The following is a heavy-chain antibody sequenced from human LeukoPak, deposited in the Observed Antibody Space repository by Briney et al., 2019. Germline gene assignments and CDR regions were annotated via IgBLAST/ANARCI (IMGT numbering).Heavy chain of an antibody. D-gene: IGHD6-19*01. J-gene: IGHJ1*01. V-gene: IGHV3-48*01. CDR2: ISSSTTI. CDR1: GFTFSSYS. Sequence: GGSLRLSCAASGFTFSSYSMNWVRQAPGKGLEWVSYISSSTTIYYADSVKGRFTISRDNSKNTLYLQMNSLRAEDTAVYYCAKDSSGWRVEYFQHWGQGTLVTVSS. CDR3: AKDSSGWRVEYFQH.